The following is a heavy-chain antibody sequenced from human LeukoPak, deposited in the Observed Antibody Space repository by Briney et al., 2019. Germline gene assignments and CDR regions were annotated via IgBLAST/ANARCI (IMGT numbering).Heavy chain of an antibody. D-gene: IGHD5-18*01. CDR2: ISHDGSRV. V-gene: IGHV3-30*18. Sequence: GRSLRLSCAASGFTFSTFGMHWVRQAPGEGLEWVAVISHDGSRVQYADSVKGRFTISRDNSQNTLHLQMNSLRTEDAAVYYCAKDRTGIPTLYYFDSWGQGTLVTVSS. J-gene: IGHJ4*02. CDR3: AKDRTGIPTLYYFDS. CDR1: GFTFSTFG.